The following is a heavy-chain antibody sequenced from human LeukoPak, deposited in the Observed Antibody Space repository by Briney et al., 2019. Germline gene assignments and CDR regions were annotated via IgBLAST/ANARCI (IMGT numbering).Heavy chain of an antibody. J-gene: IGHJ4*02. CDR1: GFTFSSYS. CDR2: ISSSSSYI. D-gene: IGHD3-10*01. CDR3: ARLLLWFGELPTDY. V-gene: IGHV3-21*01. Sequence: PGGSLRLSCAASGFTFSSYSMNWVRQAPGKGLEWVSSISSSSSYIYYADSVKGRFTISRDNAKNSLYLQMNSLRAEDTAVYYCARLLLWFGELPTDYWGQGTLVTVSS.